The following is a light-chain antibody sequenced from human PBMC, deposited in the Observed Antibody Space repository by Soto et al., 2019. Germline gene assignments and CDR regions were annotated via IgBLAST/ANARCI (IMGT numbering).Light chain of an antibody. J-gene: IGLJ1*01. CDR2: DVT. CDR3: SGSSGANTYV. V-gene: IGLV2-14*01. Sequence: QSVLSQAASVSGFPGQSITISCTGTSRDDALYRYVSWFQQHPGKAPKLLIYDVTKRPSGVPLRFSGSRSGKTASLTISGLQAEEEADYYCSGSSGANTYVFGTGTKVTVL. CDR1: SRDDALYRY.